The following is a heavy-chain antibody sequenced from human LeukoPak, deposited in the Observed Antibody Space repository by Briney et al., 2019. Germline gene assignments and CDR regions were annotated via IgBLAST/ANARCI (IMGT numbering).Heavy chain of an antibody. J-gene: IGHJ6*03. CDR1: GYTFTSYY. Sequence: ASMKVSCKASGYTFTSYYMHWVRQAPGQGLEWMGIINPSGGSTSYAQKFQGRVTMTRDMSTSTVYMELSSLRSEDTAVYYCTRGVEPGWVAPYDMDVWGKGTTVTVSS. CDR3: TRGVEPGWVAPYDMDV. CDR2: INPSGGST. V-gene: IGHV1-46*03. D-gene: IGHD6-19*01.